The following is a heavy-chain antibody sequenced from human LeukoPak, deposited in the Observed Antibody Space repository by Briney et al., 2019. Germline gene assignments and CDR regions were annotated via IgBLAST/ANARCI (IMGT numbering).Heavy chain of an antibody. D-gene: IGHD2-2*02. CDR3: AKDVGYCSSTTCYKPFDY. CDR1: GFTFSKYA. Sequence: PGGSLRLSCAASGFTFSKYAMSWVRQAPGKGLEWVSAFSGSGGSTHYADSVKGRFTISRDNSKNTLYLQMNSLRADDTAVYYCAKDVGYCSSTTCYKPFDYWGRGTLVTVSS. V-gene: IGHV3-23*01. J-gene: IGHJ4*02. CDR2: FSGSGGST.